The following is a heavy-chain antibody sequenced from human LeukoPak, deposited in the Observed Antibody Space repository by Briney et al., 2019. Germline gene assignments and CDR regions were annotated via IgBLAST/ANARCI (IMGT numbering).Heavy chain of an antibody. D-gene: IGHD3-3*01. CDR2: ISYDGSNK. J-gene: IGHJ4*02. CDR3: ARGKDHDFWNPFDH. Sequence: GGSLRLSCAASGFTFSSYGMHWVRQAPGKGLEWVAVISYDGSNKYYADSVKGRFTISRDNSKNTLYLQMDSLRAEDTATYYCARGKDHDFWNPFDHWGQGTLVAVSS. CDR1: GFTFSSYG. V-gene: IGHV3-30*03.